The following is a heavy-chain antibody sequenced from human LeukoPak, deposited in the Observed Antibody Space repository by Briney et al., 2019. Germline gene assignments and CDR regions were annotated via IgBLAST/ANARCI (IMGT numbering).Heavy chain of an antibody. CDR3: ARRPTYYYDSSGYYYFQARGGYFDY. D-gene: IGHD3-22*01. CDR1: GGSISSSSYY. CDR2: IDYSGST. V-gene: IGHV4-39*01. J-gene: IGHJ4*02. Sequence: SETLSLTCTVSGGSISSSSYYWGWIRQPPGKGLEWIGSIDYSGSTYYNPSLKSRVTISVDTSKNQFSLKLSSVTAADTAVYYCARRPTYYYDSSGYYYFQARGGYFDYWGQGTLVTVSS.